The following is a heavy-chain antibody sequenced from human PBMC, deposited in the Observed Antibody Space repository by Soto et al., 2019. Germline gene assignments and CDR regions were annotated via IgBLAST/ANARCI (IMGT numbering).Heavy chain of an antibody. V-gene: IGHV3-23*01. Sequence: EVQLLESGGALAQPGESLRLSCVGSGFTFSVFAMSWVRQAPGKGLEWVSAISGGGGSTFFADSVRGRFSISRDNSKGTVYLHMDNLRVEYTGVCRCAKDLRYSSSWYSLGSWGQGTLVTVSS. D-gene: IGHD6-13*01. CDR2: ISGGGGST. CDR1: GFTFSVFA. CDR3: AKDLRYSSSWYSLGS. J-gene: IGHJ4*02.